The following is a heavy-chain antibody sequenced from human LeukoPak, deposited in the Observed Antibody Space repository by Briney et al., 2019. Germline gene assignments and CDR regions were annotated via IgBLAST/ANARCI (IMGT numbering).Heavy chain of an antibody. CDR2: IYYSGST. CDR3: ARETTLWFGEEWYFDY. D-gene: IGHD3-10*01. J-gene: IGHJ4*02. CDR1: GGSISSYY. Sequence: PSETLSLTCTVSGGSISSYYWSWIRQPPGKGLEWIGYIYYSGSTNYNPSLKSRVTISVDTSKNQFSLKLSSVTAADTAVYYCARETTLWFGEEWYFDYWGQGTLVTVSS. V-gene: IGHV4-59*01.